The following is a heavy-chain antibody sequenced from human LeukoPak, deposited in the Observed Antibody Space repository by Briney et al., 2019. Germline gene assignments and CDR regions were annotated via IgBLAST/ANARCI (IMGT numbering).Heavy chain of an antibody. CDR1: GGSMSSYY. V-gene: IGHV4-59*08. CDR2: IYYSGST. J-gene: IGHJ4*02. CDR3: ARGARAGYNLVPFDY. Sequence: PSETRSLTCTVSGGSMSSYYWSWIRQPPGKGLEWIGYIYYSGSTKYNPSLKSRVTISVDTSKNQISLKLSSVTAADTAVYYCARGARAGYNLVPFDYWGQGTLLTVSP. D-gene: IGHD5-24*01.